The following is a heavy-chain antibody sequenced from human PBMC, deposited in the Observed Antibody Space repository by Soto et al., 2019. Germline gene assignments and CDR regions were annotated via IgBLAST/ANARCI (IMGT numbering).Heavy chain of an antibody. CDR1: GFTFSNYA. V-gene: IGHV3-23*01. J-gene: IGHJ4*02. Sequence: EVHLLESGGGLVQPGGSLRISCAASGFTFSNYAMSWVRQAPGKGLEWVSGINGVGGSRFYADSVKGRFTISRDNAKNTLSLQMDTLRADDSAVYYCAAHPGLALPGTCFDSWGQGTLVTVSS. D-gene: IGHD6-19*01. CDR3: AAHPGLALPGTCFDS. CDR2: INGVGGSR.